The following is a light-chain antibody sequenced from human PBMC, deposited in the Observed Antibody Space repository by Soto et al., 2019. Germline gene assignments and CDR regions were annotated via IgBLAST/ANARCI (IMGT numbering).Light chain of an antibody. J-gene: IGLJ1*01. CDR1: SSNIGNNY. CDR2: DNN. CDR3: GTWDSSLSVHV. V-gene: IGLV1-51*01. Sequence: QSVLTQPPSGSAAPGQKVTISCSGSSSNIGNNYLSWYQQFPGTAPKLLIYDNNKRPSGIPDRFSGSKSGTSATLGITGLQTGDEADYYCGTWDSSLSVHVFGTGTKVTVL.